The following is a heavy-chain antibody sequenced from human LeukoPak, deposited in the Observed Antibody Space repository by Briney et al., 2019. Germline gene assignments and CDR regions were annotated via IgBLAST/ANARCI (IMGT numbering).Heavy chain of an antibody. D-gene: IGHD7-27*01. J-gene: IGHJ6*03. Sequence: PSETLSLTCAVYGGSFSGYYWSWIRQPPGKRLEWIGEINHSGSTNYNPSLKSRVTISVDTSKNQFSLKLSSVTAADTAVYYCARARAWDYYMDVWGKGTTVTVSS. CDR3: ARARAWDYYMDV. CDR1: GGSFSGYY. CDR2: INHSGST. V-gene: IGHV4-34*01.